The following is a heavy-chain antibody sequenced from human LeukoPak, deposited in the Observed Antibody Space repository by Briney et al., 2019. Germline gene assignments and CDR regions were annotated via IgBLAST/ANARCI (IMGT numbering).Heavy chain of an antibody. D-gene: IGHD1-26*01. V-gene: IGHV1-2*06. Sequence: ASVKVSCKASGYTFTGYYMHWVRQAPGQGLEWMGRINPNSGGTNYAQKFQGRVTMTRDTSISTAYMELSRLRSDDTAVYYCARDRRIVGGYYFDYWGQGTLVTVSS. CDR1: GYTFTGYY. J-gene: IGHJ4*02. CDR3: ARDRRIVGGYYFDY. CDR2: INPNSGGT.